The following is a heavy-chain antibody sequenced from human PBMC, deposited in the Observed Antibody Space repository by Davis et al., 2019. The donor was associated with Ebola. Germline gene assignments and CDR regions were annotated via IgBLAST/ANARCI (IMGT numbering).Heavy chain of an antibody. D-gene: IGHD2-15*01. V-gene: IGHV1-3*01. CDR2: INAGNGNT. Sequence: ASVKVSCKASGYTFTSYAMQWVRQAPGQRLEWMGWINAGNGNTKYSQKFQGRVSITGDTSANTAYMELSSLRSEDTAVYYCASAWWDLYYGMDVWGQGTTVTVSS. J-gene: IGHJ6*02. CDR3: ASAWWDLYYGMDV. CDR1: GYTFTSYA.